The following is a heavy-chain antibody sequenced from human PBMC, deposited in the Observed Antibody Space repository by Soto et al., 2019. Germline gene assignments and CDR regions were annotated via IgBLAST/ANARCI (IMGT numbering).Heavy chain of an antibody. CDR2: IDPSGGST. J-gene: IGHJ4*02. CDR1: GYNFTSYY. Sequence: QVQLVQSGAEVKKPGASVKVSCKASGYNFTSYYMHWVRQAPGQGLEWMGIIDPSGGSTSYAQKFQRTVSMTRDTSTSTVHMDLNSLRSEDTAVYYCARDLTGGPTYYDFWSGYSPVDYWGLGTLVTVSS. V-gene: IGHV1-46*03. D-gene: IGHD3-3*01. CDR3: ARDLTGGPTYYDFWSGYSPVDY.